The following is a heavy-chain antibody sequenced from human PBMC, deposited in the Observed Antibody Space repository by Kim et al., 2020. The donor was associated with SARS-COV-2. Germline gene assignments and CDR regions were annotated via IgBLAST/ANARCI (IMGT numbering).Heavy chain of an antibody. Sequence: GGSLRLSCAASGFTFSSYAMSWVRQAPGKGLECVSAISGSGGSTYYADSVKGLFTISRDHSKNTLYLQMNSLRAEDTAVYYCAKDQSDNWNDAFIDYWGQGTLVTVSA. CDR2: ISGSGGST. D-gene: IGHD1-1*01. CDR3: AKDQSDNWNDAFIDY. V-gene: IGHV3-23*01. J-gene: IGHJ4*02. CDR1: GFTFSSYA.